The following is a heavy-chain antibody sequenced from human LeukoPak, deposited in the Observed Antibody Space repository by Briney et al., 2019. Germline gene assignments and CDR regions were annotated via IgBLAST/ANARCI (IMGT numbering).Heavy chain of an antibody. CDR1: GFTFSSYSMN. J-gene: IGHJ4*02. D-gene: IGHD7-27*01. V-gene: IGHV4-39*07. CDR3: ARDLNWGSFDY. CDR2: IYYTGST. Sequence: GSLRLSCAASGFTFSSYSMNWVRQAPGKGLEWIGSIYYTGSTYYNPSLKSRVTISVDTSKNQFSLKLTSVTAADTAVFYCARDLNWGSFDYWGQGTLVTVSS.